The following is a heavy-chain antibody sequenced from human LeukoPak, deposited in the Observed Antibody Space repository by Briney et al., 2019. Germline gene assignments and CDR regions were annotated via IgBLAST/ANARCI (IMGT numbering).Heavy chain of an antibody. CDR3: ARVVTMTYYYYGMDV. V-gene: IGHV1-8*02. D-gene: IGHD3-22*01. CDR1: GYTFIGYY. CDR2: MNPNSGNT. J-gene: IGHJ6*02. Sequence: ASVKVSCKASGYTFIGYYMHWVRQATGQGLEWMGWMNPNSGNTGYAQKFQGRVTMTRNTSISTAYMELSSLRSEDTAVYYCARVVTMTYYYYGMDVWGQGATVTVSS.